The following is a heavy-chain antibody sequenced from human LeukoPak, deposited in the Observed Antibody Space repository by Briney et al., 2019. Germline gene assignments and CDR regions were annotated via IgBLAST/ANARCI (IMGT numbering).Heavy chain of an antibody. CDR3: ARGLGYCTSTTCLLPFDY. Sequence: GGSLRLSCAASGFTVSTYYMTWVRQAPGKGLECVSAIYSGGSTYYADSVKGRFTVSRDNPKNTLYLQMNSLRAEDTAMYYCARGLGYCTSTTCLLPFDYWGQGTLVTVSS. V-gene: IGHV3-53*01. J-gene: IGHJ4*02. CDR2: IYSGGST. CDR1: GFTVSTYY. D-gene: IGHD2-2*01.